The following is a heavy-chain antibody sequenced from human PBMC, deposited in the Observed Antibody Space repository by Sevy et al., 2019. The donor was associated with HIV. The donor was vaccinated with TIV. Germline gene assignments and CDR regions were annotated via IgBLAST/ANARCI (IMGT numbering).Heavy chain of an antibody. J-gene: IGHJ4*02. Sequence: GGSLRLSCAASGFIFSSYSMNWVRQAPGKGLEWISYISTGSTTIYYADSVKGRFTVSRDNARSSLFLQMNSLRDEDTAVYYSAIDAWDGGDYWGQGTLVTVSS. CDR1: GFIFSSYS. V-gene: IGHV3-48*02. D-gene: IGHD3-16*01. CDR2: ISTGSTTI. CDR3: AIDAWDGGDY.